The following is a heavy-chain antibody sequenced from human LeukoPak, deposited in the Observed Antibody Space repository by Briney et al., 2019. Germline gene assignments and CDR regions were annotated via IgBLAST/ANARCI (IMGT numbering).Heavy chain of an antibody. Sequence: GGSLRLSCAASGFTVSTYAMSWVRQAPGKGLDWVSTIGATGGRTTYSTISGTGGRTNYADSVKGRFTISRDNAKNSLYLQMNSLRAEDTAVYYCARDSLPYYSGSGSSKLYFDYWGQGTLVTVSS. CDR3: ARDSLPYYSGSGSSKLYFDY. CDR1: GFTVSTYA. J-gene: IGHJ4*02. D-gene: IGHD3-10*01. CDR2: IGATGGRTTYSTISGTGGRT. V-gene: IGHV3-23*01.